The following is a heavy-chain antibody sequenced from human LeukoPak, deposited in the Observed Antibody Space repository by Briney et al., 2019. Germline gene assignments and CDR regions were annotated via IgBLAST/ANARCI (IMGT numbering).Heavy chain of an antibody. CDR1: GFTFNTYY. CDR2: ISPSSSYT. Sequence: GGSLRLSCAASGFTFNTYYMTWIRQAPGKGLEWLSNISPSSSYTNYADSVKGRLTISRDDAKNSLYLQINSLRVEDTAVYYCARDNYYKFDYWGQGTLVTVSS. V-gene: IGHV3-11*05. J-gene: IGHJ4*02. CDR3: ARDNYYKFDY. D-gene: IGHD3-22*01.